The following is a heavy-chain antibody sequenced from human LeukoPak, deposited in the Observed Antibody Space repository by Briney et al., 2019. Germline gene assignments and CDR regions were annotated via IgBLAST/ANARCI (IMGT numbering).Heavy chain of an antibody. CDR3: ARTTTPHYYGSGSYAVGY. CDR2: ISYDGRNK. Sequence: GGSLRLSCAASGFTFSTYAMHWVRQGPGKGLEWVAVISYDGRNKYYADSVKGRFTISRDNSKNTLYLQMSSLSAEDTAVYYCARTTTPHYYGSGSYAVGYWGQGTLGTVSS. D-gene: IGHD3-10*01. J-gene: IGHJ4*02. CDR1: GFTFSTYA. V-gene: IGHV3-30*04.